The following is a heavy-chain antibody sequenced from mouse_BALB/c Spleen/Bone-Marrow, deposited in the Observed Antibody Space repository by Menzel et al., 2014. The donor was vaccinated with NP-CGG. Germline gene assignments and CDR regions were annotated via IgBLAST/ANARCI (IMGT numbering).Heavy chain of an antibody. Sequence: VQLQQSGAELVKPGASVKLSCTASGFNIKDTYMHWVKQRPEQGLEWIGRIDPANGNTKYDPKFQGKASITADTSSNTAYLQLSSLTSEDTAVYYCARWEYYAMDYWGQGTSGTVSS. CDR2: IDPANGNT. J-gene: IGHJ4*01. V-gene: IGHV14-3*02. CDR3: ARWEYYAMDY. CDR1: GFNIKDTY. D-gene: IGHD4-1*01.